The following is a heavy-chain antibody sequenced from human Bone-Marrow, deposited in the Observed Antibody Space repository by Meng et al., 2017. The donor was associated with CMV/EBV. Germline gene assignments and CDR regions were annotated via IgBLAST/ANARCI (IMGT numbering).Heavy chain of an antibody. CDR2: IYYSGST. D-gene: IGHD6-13*01. V-gene: IGHV4-39*07. J-gene: IGHJ4*02. CDR1: GGSISSSSYY. CDR3: ARSWEGQQPIDY. Sequence: LQLPESGPGLVKPSCALSLTCTVSGGSISSSSYYWGWFRQPPGKGLGWIGTIYYSGSTYYNPSLKSRVTISVDTSKNQFSLKLSSVTAADTAVYYCARSWEGQQPIDYWGQGTLVTVSS.